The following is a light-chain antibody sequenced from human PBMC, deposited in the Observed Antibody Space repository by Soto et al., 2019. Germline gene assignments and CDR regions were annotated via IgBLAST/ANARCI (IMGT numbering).Light chain of an antibody. CDR3: QTWGTGIHLV. CDR1: SGHSSYA. Sequence: QLVLTQSPSASASLGASVKLTCTLSSGHSSYAIAWHQQQPEKGPRSLMKLDSDGSHTKGDAIPDRFSGSSSGAERYLTISSLQSEDEADYYCQTWGTGIHLVFGGATKLTV. CDR2: LDSDGSH. V-gene: IGLV4-69*01. J-gene: IGLJ2*01.